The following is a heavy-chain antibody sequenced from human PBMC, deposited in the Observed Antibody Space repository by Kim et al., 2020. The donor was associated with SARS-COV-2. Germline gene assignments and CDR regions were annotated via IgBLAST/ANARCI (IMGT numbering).Heavy chain of an antibody. V-gene: IGHV3-21*01. CDR2: RYK. Sequence: RYKYYADSVKGRFTISGDKAKNSLYLQMNGLRAEDTAVYYCAGASIGGVYWGQGTLVTVSS. CDR3: AGASIGGVY. D-gene: IGHD6-6*01. J-gene: IGHJ4*02.